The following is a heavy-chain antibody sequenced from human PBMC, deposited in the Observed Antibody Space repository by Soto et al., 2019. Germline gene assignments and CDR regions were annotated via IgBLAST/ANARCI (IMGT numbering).Heavy chain of an antibody. CDR2: IYSGGSI. J-gene: IGHJ3*01. Sequence: GGSLRLSCAASGFTVSSKFMNWVRQPPGKGLEWVSIIYSGGSIYYADSVAGRFTISRDNSKNTLYLQMNTLRAEDTAVYYCATSGVASAGTRVHAFDVWGQGTVVTVSS. CDR3: ATSGVASAGTRVHAFDV. CDR1: GFTVSSKF. V-gene: IGHV3-53*01. D-gene: IGHD6-13*01.